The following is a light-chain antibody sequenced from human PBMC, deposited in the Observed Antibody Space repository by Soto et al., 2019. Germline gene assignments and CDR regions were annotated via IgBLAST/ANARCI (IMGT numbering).Light chain of an antibody. CDR3: SSYTSSSTLI. CDR1: SNDVGGYNF. V-gene: IGLV2-14*01. CDR2: EVS. Sequence: QSVLTQPASVSGSPGQSITISCTGTSNDVGGYNFVSWYQQYPGKAPKLMIFEVSNRPSGVSSRFSGSKSGNSASLTISGLQAEDEADYYCSSYTSSSTLIFGTGTKVTVL. J-gene: IGLJ1*01.